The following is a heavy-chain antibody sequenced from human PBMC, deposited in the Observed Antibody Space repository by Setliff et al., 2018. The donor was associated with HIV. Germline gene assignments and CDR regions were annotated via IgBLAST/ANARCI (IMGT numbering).Heavy chain of an antibody. Sequence: SETLSLTCTVSGGSISSYYWNWIRQPPGKGLEWIGYIYYSGSPNYNPSLKSRVTISVDTSKNQFSLRLNSVTATDAAMYYCSRSGIGYGGDSNTFDIWGQGTLVT. J-gene: IGHJ3*02. CDR3: SRSGIGYGGDSNTFDI. CDR1: GGSISSYY. D-gene: IGHD2-21*02. CDR2: IYYSGSP. V-gene: IGHV4-59*08.